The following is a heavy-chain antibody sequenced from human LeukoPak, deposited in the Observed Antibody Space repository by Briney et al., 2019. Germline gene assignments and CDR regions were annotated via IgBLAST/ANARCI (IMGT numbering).Heavy chain of an antibody. V-gene: IGHV4-4*07. CDR3: ASGIVGATGYYYYMDV. CDR2: IYTSGST. Sequence: SETLSLTCTVSGGSISSYYWSWIRQPAGKGLEWIERIYTSGSTNYNPSLKSRVTMSVDTSKNQFSLKLSSVTAADTAVYYCASGIVGATGYYYYMDVWGKGTTVTVSS. J-gene: IGHJ6*03. D-gene: IGHD1-26*01. CDR1: GGSISSYY.